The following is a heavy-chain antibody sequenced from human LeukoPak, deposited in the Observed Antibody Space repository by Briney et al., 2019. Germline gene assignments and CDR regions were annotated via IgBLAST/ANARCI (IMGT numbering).Heavy chain of an antibody. CDR3: ARGYSSSCHHYFYYMDV. D-gene: IGHD6-13*01. CDR1: GFTFSSYS. Sequence: GGSLRLSCAASGFTFSSYSMNWVRQAPGKGLEWVSSISSSSSYIYYADSVKGRFTISRDNAKNSLYLQMNSLRAEDTAVYYCARGYSSSCHHYFYYMDVWGKGTTVTVSS. V-gene: IGHV3-21*01. CDR2: ISSSSSYI. J-gene: IGHJ6*03.